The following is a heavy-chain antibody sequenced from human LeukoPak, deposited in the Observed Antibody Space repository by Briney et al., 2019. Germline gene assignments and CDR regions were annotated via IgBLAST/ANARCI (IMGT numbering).Heavy chain of an antibody. Sequence: SLACTVSCGSISSGDYYWGWIRQPPGEGLGGIGYIYYSGSTYYNPSLKSRVTISVDTSKNQFSLKLSSVTAADTAVYYCARVEGEDTAMFYWGQGTLVTVSS. D-gene: IGHD5-18*01. CDR3: ARVEGEDTAMFY. CDR1: CGSISSGDYY. V-gene: IGHV4-30-4*01. J-gene: IGHJ4*02. CDR2: IYYSGST.